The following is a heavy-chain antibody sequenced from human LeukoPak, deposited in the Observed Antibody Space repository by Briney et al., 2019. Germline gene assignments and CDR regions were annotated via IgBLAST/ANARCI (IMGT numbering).Heavy chain of an antibody. V-gene: IGHV3-64D*09. J-gene: IGHJ6*02. D-gene: IGHD2-2*01. Sequence: GGSLRLSCSASGSTFSTYGMHWVRQAPGKGLEFVSAMSNNGGSTSYADSVKGRFTISRDNSKNTLYLQMSSLRAEDTAVYYCVKDTNSGYYYYGMDVWGQGTTVTVSS. CDR3: VKDTNSGYYYYGMDV. CDR1: GSTFSTYG. CDR2: MSNNGGST.